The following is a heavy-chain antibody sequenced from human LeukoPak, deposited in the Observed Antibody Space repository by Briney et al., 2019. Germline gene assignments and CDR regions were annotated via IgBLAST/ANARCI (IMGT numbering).Heavy chain of an antibody. CDR1: GGSISSYY. V-gene: IGHV4-59*12. D-gene: IGHD3-3*01. Sequence: SETLSLTCTVSGGSISSYYWSWIRQPPGKGLEWIGYIYYSGSTNYNPSLKSRVTISVDTSKNQFSLKLSSVTAADTAVYYCARDQDFWSGYHFNWFDPWGQGTLVTVSS. CDR3: ARDQDFWSGYHFNWFDP. CDR2: IYYSGST. J-gene: IGHJ5*02.